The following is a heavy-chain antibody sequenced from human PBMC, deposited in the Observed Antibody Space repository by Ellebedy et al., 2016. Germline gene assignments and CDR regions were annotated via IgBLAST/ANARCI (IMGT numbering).Heavy chain of an antibody. Sequence: SETLSLTXTVSGGSISSGSYYWSWIRQPAGKGLEWIGRIYTSGSTNYNPSLKSRVTMSVDTSKNQFSLKLSSVTAADTAVDYCARGLGGSYYYYYDYMDVWGKGTTVTVSS. J-gene: IGHJ6*03. CDR2: IYTSGST. V-gene: IGHV4-61*02. CDR3: ARGLGGSYYYYYDYMDV. D-gene: IGHD1-26*01. CDR1: GGSISSGSYY.